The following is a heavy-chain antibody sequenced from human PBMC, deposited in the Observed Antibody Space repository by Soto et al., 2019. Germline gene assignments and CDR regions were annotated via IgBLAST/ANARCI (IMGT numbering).Heavy chain of an antibody. J-gene: IGHJ5*02. CDR2: ISSGGNTI. D-gene: IGHD3-16*02. Sequence: QVQLVESGGGLVKPGGSLRLSCAASGFTFSDYYMNWIRQAPGKGLEWVSYISSGGNTIYYADSVKGRFTISRDNARNSLYLQMNSLRAEDTAVYYCARGPEAYVWGSYHWFDPWGQGTLVTVSS. CDR1: GFTFSDYY. CDR3: ARGPEAYVWGSYHWFDP. V-gene: IGHV3-11*01.